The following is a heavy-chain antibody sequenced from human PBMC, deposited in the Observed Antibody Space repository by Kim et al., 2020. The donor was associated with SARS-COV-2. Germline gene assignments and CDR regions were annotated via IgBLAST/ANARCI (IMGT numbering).Heavy chain of an antibody. D-gene: IGHD3-3*01. CDR1: GFTFSSYA. J-gene: IGHJ6*02. CDR3: AKDVSRSSIFGVVTRGGMDV. Sequence: GGSLRLSCAASGFTFSSYAMSWVRQAPGKGLEWVSAISGSGGSTYYPDSVKGRFTISRDNSKNTLYMQMNSLRAEDTAVYYCAKDVSRSSIFGVVTRGGMDVWGQGTTVTVSS. V-gene: IGHV3-23*01. CDR2: ISGSGGST.